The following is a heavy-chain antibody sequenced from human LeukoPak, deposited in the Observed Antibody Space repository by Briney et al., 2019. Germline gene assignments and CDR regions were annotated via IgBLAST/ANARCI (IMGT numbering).Heavy chain of an antibody. Sequence: PSETLSLTCTVSGGSISSYYWSWIRQPAGKGLEWIGYIYYSGSTNYNPSLKSRVTISVDTSKNQFSLKLSSVTAADTAVYYCASKDNKPGLGAFDIWGQGTMVTVSS. V-gene: IGHV4-59*01. CDR3: ASKDNKPGLGAFDI. D-gene: IGHD5-24*01. CDR1: GGSISSYY. CDR2: IYYSGST. J-gene: IGHJ3*02.